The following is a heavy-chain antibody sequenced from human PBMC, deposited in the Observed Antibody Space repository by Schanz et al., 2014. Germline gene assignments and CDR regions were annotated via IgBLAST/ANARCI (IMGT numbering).Heavy chain of an antibody. CDR1: GFTFSSYG. D-gene: IGHD1-1*01. CDR2: ISSGGGST. CDR3: AKKVPAYNPFDS. J-gene: IGHJ4*02. Sequence: QVQLVESGGGVVQPGRSLRLSCAASGFTFSSYGMHWVRQAPGKGLEWVSSISSGGGSTYYADSVKGRFTISRDNSNKTVDLQMNSLRAEDTAVYFCAKKVPAYNPFDSWGQGTLVTVSS. V-gene: IGHV3-NL1*01.